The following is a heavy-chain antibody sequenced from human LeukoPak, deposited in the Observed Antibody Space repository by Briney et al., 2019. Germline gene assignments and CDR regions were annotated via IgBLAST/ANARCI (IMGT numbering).Heavy chain of an antibody. CDR1: GDSISSYY. J-gene: IGHJ4*02. V-gene: IGHV4-59*01. CDR3: ARDYNPTNF. D-gene: IGHD1-1*01. CDR2: IHYSGST. Sequence: SETLSLTCTVSGDSISSYYWSWIRQPPGKGLEWIGHIHYSGSTSYNPSLKSRVSISVDTSKNQFSLKLSSVTAADTAVYYCARDYNPTNFWGQGTLVTVSS.